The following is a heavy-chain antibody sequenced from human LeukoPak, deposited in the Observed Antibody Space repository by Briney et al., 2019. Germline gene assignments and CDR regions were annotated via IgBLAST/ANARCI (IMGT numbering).Heavy chain of an antibody. CDR2: IYSGGST. CDR1: VFTVSSNY. CDR3: ARDKLEAYDFWSGVSYYYYMDV. D-gene: IGHD3-3*01. Sequence: PGGSLRLSCAASVFTVSSNYMSWVRQAPGKGLEWVSVIYSGGSTYYADSVKGRFTISRDNSKKKLYLQMNSLRAEDTAVYYCARDKLEAYDFWSGVSYYYYMDVWGKGTTVTVS. J-gene: IGHJ6*03. V-gene: IGHV3-53*01.